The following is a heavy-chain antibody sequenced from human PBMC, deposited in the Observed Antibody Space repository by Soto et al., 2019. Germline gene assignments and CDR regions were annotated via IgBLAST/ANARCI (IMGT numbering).Heavy chain of an antibody. CDR2: INHSGST. CDR3: AREPLELRGYSYGYGDY. V-gene: IGHV4-34*01. D-gene: IGHD5-18*01. J-gene: IGHJ4*02. Sequence: SETLSLTCAVYGGSFSGYYWSWIRQPPGKGLEWIGEINHSGSTNYNPSLKSRVTISVDTSKNKFSLKLSSVTAADTAVDYCAREPLELRGYSYGYGDYWGQGTLVTVSS. CDR1: GGSFSGYY.